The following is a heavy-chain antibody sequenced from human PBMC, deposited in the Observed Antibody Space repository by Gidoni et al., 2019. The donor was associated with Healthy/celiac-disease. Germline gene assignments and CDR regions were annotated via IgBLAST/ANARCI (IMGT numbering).Heavy chain of an antibody. D-gene: IGHD4-17*01. CDR3: ARLTVTYYFDY. V-gene: IGHV3-11*05. CDR1: GCTFSDYY. CDR2: ISSSSSYT. J-gene: IGHJ4*02. Sequence: QVQLVESGGGLVKPGGSLRLSCAACGCTFSDYYMSWIRQAPGKGLEWVSYISSSSSYTNYADSVKGRFTISRDNAKNSLYLQMNSLRAEDTAVYYCARLTVTYYFDYWGQGTLVTVSS.